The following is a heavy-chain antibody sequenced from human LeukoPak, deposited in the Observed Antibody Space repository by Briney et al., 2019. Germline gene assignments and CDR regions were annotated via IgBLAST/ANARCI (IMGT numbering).Heavy chain of an antibody. D-gene: IGHD2-2*01. CDR2: ISAYNGNT. J-gene: IGHJ4*02. CDR3: ARRARGYCSSTSCSVFDY. CDR1: GYTFTSYG. V-gene: IGHV1-18*01. Sequence: ASVKVSCKASGYTFTSYGISWVRQAPGHGLEWMGWISAYNGNTNYAQKLQGRVTMTTDTSTSTAYMELRSLRSDDTAVYYCARRARGYCSSTSCSVFDYWGQGTLVTVSS.